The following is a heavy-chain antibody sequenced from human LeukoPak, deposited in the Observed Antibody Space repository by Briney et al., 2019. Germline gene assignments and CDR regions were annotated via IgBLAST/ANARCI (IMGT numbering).Heavy chain of an antibody. J-gene: IGHJ6*03. Sequence: GGSLRLSCAASGFTVSSNYMSWVRQAPGKGLEWVSVIYSGGIYNDGTTNYGDSVKGRFTISRDNSKNTLYLQMNSLRAEDTAVYYCAKAGLRDEPYGTGWSRHYYYYYYMDVWGKGTTVAVSS. V-gene: IGHV3-66*01. CDR3: AKAGLRDEPYGTGWSRHYYYYYYMDV. D-gene: IGHD3-3*01. CDR1: GFTVSSNY. CDR2: IYSGGIYNDGTT.